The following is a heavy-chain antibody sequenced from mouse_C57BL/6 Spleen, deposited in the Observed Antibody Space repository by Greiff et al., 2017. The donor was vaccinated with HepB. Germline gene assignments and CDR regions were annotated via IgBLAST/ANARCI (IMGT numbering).Heavy chain of an antibody. CDR1: GYTFTDYY. D-gene: IGHD2-4*01. V-gene: IGHV1-26*01. J-gene: IGHJ4*01. CDR3: AREIYYERAMDY. Sequence: VQLQQSGPELVKPGASVKISCKASGYTFTDYYMNWVKQSHGKSLEWIGDINPNNGGTSYNQKFKGKATLTVDKSSSTAYMELRSLTSEDSAVYYCAREIYYERAMDYWGQGTSVTVSS. CDR2: INPNNGGT.